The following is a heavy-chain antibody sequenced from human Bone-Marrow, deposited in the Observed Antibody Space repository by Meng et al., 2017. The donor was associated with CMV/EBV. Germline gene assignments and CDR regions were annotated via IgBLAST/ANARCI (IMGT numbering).Heavy chain of an antibody. Sequence: GGSLRLSCAASGFTFSSYAMHWVRQAPGKGLEWVSSISSSSSYIYYADSVKGRFTISRDNAKNSLYLQMNSLRAEDTAVYYCAREGYDFWSSYYYYGMDVWGQGTTVTGSS. D-gene: IGHD3-3*01. J-gene: IGHJ6*01. CDR3: AREGYDFWSSYYYYGMDV. CDR2: ISSSSSYI. V-gene: IGHV3-21*01. CDR1: GFTFSSYA.